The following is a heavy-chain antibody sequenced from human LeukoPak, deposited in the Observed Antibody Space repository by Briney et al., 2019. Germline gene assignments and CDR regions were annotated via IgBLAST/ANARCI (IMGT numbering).Heavy chain of an antibody. CDR2: ISWNSGSI. Sequence: GRSLRLSCAASGFTFDDYAMHWVRQAPGKGLEWVSGISWNSGSIGYADSVKGRFTISRDNAKNSLYLQMNSLRAEDTALYYCAKDWVSGSQSEGSFFGYWGQGTLVTVSS. CDR3: AKDWVSGSQSEGSFFGY. D-gene: IGHD1-14*01. V-gene: IGHV3-9*01. J-gene: IGHJ4*02. CDR1: GFTFDDYA.